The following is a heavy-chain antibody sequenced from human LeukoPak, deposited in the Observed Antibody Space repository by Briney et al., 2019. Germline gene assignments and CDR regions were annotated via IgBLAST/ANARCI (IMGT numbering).Heavy chain of an antibody. Sequence: GGSLRLSCAASGFTFDVYAMHWVRQAPGKGLEWFSLISGDGGTTYYADSVKGRFTISRDNSKNSLYLQMNSLRAEDTALYYCTKDKSHSSGWYSDYWGQGTLVTVSS. CDR2: ISGDGGTT. V-gene: IGHV3-43*02. D-gene: IGHD6-19*01. J-gene: IGHJ4*02. CDR1: GFTFDVYA. CDR3: TKDKSHSSGWYSDY.